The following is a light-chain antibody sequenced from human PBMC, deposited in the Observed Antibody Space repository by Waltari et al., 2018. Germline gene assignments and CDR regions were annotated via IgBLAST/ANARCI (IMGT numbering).Light chain of an antibody. CDR1: QSVSSN. Sequence: ELVMTQSPPTLSVSPGERATLSCRASQSVSSNLAWYQQKPGQAPRLLIYGASTRATGIPARFSGSGSGTEFTLTISSLQSEDFAVYYCQQYNNWLGTFGQGTKVEIK. CDR3: QQYNNWLGT. CDR2: GAS. V-gene: IGKV3-15*01. J-gene: IGKJ1*01.